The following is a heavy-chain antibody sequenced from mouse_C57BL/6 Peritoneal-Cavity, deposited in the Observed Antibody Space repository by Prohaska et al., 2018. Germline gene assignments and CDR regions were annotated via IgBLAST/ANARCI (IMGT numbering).Heavy chain of an antibody. CDR2: IDPETGGT. CDR1: GYTFTDYE. CDR3: TRGYGRRGWYFDV. Sequence: QVQLQQSGAELVRPGASVTLSCKASGYTFTDYEMHWVKQTPVHGLEWIGAIDPETGGTAYNQKFKGKDILTAAKSSRTAYRELGCLTSEDCGGYYCTRGYGRRGWYFDVWGTGTTVTVSS. J-gene: IGHJ1*03. D-gene: IGHD1-1*01. V-gene: IGHV1-15*01.